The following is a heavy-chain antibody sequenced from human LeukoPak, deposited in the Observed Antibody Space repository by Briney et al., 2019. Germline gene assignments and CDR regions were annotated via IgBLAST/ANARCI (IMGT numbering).Heavy chain of an antibody. D-gene: IGHD5-12*01. V-gene: IGHV1-46*03. CDR1: GYTFTSYY. J-gene: IGHJ4*02. CDR2: INPRGGST. CDR3: ARDEGDSGYDSPGY. Sequence: ASVKVSCKASGYTFTSYYMHWVRQAPGQGLEWMGIINPRGGSTNYAQRFQGRVTMTRDTSTSTVYMELSSLRSEDTAAYYCARDEGDSGYDSPGYWGQGTLVTVSS.